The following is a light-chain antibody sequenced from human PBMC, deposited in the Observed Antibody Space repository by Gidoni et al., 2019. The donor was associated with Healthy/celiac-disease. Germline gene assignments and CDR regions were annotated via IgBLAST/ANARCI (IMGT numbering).Light chain of an antibody. V-gene: IGKV3-15*01. J-gene: IGKJ1*01. CDR2: GAS. Sequence: EIVMTQSPATLSVSPGERATLSCKASQSVSSNLAWYPQKPGQAPRLLIYGASTRATGSPARFSGSGSGTEFTLTISSLQSEDFAVYYCQQYNGTFGQGTKVEIK. CDR3: QQYNGT. CDR1: QSVSSN.